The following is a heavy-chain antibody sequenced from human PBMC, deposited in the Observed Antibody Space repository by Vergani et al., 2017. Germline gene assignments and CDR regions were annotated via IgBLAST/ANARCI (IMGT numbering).Heavy chain of an antibody. J-gene: IGHJ6*03. CDR2: IYYSGST. Sequence: QVQLQESGPGLVKPSETLSLTCTVSGGSISSYYWGWIRQPPGKGLEWIGSIYYSGSTYYNPSLKSRVTISVDTSKNQFSLKLSSVTAADTAVYYCASPDIEYSSSSGYYYYYMXGWGKGP. D-gene: IGHD6-6*01. CDR1: GGSISSYY. CDR3: ASPDIEYSSSSGYYYYYMXG. V-gene: IGHV4-39*07.